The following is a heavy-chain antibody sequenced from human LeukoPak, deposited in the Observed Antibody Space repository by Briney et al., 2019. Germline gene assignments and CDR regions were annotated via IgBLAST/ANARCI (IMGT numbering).Heavy chain of an antibody. CDR3: ARQRNGYDFIGTWFDP. J-gene: IGHJ5*02. V-gene: IGHV4-4*09. Sequence: SETLSLTCTVSGGSISSYYRSWIRQPPGKGLEWIGYIYTSGSTNYNPSLKSRVTISVDTSKNQFSLKLSSVTAAVTAVYYCARQRNGYDFIGTWFDPWGQGALVTVSS. CDR2: IYTSGST. D-gene: IGHD3-3*01. CDR1: GGSISSYY.